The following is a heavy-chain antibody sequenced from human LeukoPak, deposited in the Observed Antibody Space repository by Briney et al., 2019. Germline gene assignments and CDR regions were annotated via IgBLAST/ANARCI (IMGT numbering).Heavy chain of an antibody. D-gene: IGHD3-3*01. J-gene: IGHJ5*02. CDR3: ARGGQGYDLNWFDP. CDR2: ISYDGSNK. Sequence: PGGSLRLPCAASGFTFSSYTIHWVRQVPGKGLEWVTIISYDGSNKYYADSVKGRFTISRDNSKNTLYLQMNSLRAEDTAVYYCARGGQGYDLNWFDPLGQGTLVTVS. CDR1: GFTFSSYT. V-gene: IGHV3-30-3*01.